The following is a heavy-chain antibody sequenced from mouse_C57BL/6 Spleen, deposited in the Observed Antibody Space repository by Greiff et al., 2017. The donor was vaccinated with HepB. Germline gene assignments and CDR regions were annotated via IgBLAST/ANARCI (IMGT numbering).Heavy chain of an antibody. Sequence: VQLQQSGPELVKPGASVKIPCKASGYTFTDYNMDWVKQSHGKSLEWIGDINPNNGGTTYNQKFKGKATLTVDKSSSTAYMELRSLTSEDTAVYYCARCYDYDEEVGYAMDYWGQGTSVTVSS. D-gene: IGHD2-4*01. CDR1: GYTFTDYN. V-gene: IGHV1-18*01. CDR3: ARCYDYDEEVGYAMDY. CDR2: INPNNGGT. J-gene: IGHJ4*01.